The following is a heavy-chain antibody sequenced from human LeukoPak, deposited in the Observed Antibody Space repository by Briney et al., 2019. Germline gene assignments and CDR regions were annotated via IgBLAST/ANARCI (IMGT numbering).Heavy chain of an antibody. D-gene: IGHD2/OR15-2a*01. CDR1: GFTFSNCA. V-gene: IGHV3-23*01. J-gene: IGHJ4*02. CDR2: ISGSGSST. Sequence: PGGSLRLSCAASGFTFSNCAMSWVRQAPEKGLEWVSGISGSGSSTYYADSVKGRFTISRDNSENTLSLQMNSLRADDTAIYYCVKSCNSGNCYYNYWGQGTLVTVSS. CDR3: VKSCNSGNCYYNY.